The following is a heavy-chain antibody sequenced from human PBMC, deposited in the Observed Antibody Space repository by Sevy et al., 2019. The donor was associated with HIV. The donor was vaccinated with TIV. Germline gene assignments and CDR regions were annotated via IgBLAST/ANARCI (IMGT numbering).Heavy chain of an antibody. CDR3: ARDRSTVTHDSFDI. V-gene: IGHV3-11*06. D-gene: IGHD4-4*01. CDR1: GFSFSDYY. Sequence: GGSLRLSCAASGFSFSDYYMTWIRQAPGKGLEWVSWISSASTYTVYADSVKGRFTISRDNAKNLMFLQMTSLRAEDTAVYYCARDRSTVTHDSFDIWGQGTMVTVSS. CDR2: ISSASTYT. J-gene: IGHJ3*02.